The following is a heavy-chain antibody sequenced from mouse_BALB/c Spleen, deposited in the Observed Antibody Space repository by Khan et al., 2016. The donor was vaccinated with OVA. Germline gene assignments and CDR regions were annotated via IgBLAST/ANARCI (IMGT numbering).Heavy chain of an antibody. V-gene: IGHV9-2-1*01. J-gene: IGHJ1*01. Sequence: QIQLVQSGPELKKPGETVKISCKASGYTFTDYSMNWVKQAPGQGLKWMGWINTETGEPTYADDFKGRFALSLDTSASTASLQINNLKNEDTATYFCAGRRHCYLDVWGAGTTVTVSS. CDR1: GYTFTDYS. CDR3: AGRRHCYLDV. CDR2: INTETGEP.